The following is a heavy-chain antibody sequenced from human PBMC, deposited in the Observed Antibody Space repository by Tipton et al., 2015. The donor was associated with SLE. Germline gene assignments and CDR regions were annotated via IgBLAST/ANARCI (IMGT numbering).Heavy chain of an antibody. CDR1: GGSFSGYY. CDR2: INHSGST. D-gene: IGHD1-1*01. CDR3: ARAPGLERSYYFYYYIDV. J-gene: IGHJ6*03. Sequence: TLSLTCALYGGSFSGYYWNWIRQPPGKGLEWIGEINHSGSTNYNPSLKSRVTISVDTSKNQFSLKLSSVTAADTAVYYCARAPGLERSYYFYYYIDVWAKGTTVTVSS. V-gene: IGHV4-34*01.